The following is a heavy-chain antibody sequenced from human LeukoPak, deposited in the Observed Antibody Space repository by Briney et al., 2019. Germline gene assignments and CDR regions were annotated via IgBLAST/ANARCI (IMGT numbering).Heavy chain of an antibody. J-gene: IGHJ4*02. CDR3: ARDGWEAYYDFWSGYYIGYFDY. CDR2: ISSSSSYI. CDR1: GFTFSSYS. Sequence: GGSLRLSCASSGFTFSSYSMNWVRQAPGKGLEWVSSISSSSSYIYYADSVKGRFTISRDNAKNSLYLQMNSVRAEDTAVYYGARDGWEAYYDFWSGYYIGYFDYWGQGTLVTVSS. D-gene: IGHD3-3*01. V-gene: IGHV3-21*01.